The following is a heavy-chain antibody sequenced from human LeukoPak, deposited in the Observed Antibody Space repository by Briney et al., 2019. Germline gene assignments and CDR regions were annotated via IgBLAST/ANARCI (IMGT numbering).Heavy chain of an antibody. CDR3: ARDHASGGGAFDI. CDR2: IYYSGSA. J-gene: IGHJ3*02. D-gene: IGHD3-16*01. V-gene: IGHV4-61*01. Sequence: PSETLSLTCTVSGGAVSSGSYYWSWIRQPPGKGLEWIGYIYYSGSAKYNPSLKSRVTISVDTSKNQFSLKLTSVTAADTAVYYCARDHASGGGAFDIWGQGTMVTVSS. CDR1: GGAVSSGSYY.